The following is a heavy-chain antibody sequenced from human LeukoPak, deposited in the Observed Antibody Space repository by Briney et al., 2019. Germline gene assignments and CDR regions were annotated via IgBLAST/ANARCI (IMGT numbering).Heavy chain of an antibody. D-gene: IGHD6-19*01. V-gene: IGHV4-39*01. Sequence: SETLSLTCTVSGGSISSSSYYWGWIRQPPGKGLEWIGSIYYSGSTYYNPSLKSRVTISVDTSKNQFSLKLSSVTAADTAVYYCARSSGWKFDCWGQGTLVTVSS. J-gene: IGHJ4*02. CDR1: GGSISSSSYY. CDR2: IYYSGST. CDR3: ARSSGWKFDC.